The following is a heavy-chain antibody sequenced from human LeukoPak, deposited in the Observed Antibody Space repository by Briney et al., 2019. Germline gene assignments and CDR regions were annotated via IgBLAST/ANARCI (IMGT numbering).Heavy chain of an antibody. Sequence: GGSLRLSCAASGFTFSSYGMHWVRQAPGKGLEWVAFIRYDGSNKYYADSVKGRFTISRDKSKNTLYLQMNSLRAEDTAVYYCAKGISGTYHDAFDIWGQGTMVTVSS. CDR1: GFTFSSYG. CDR3: AKGISGTYHDAFDI. V-gene: IGHV3-30*02. J-gene: IGHJ3*02. CDR2: IRYDGSNK. D-gene: IGHD1-7*01.